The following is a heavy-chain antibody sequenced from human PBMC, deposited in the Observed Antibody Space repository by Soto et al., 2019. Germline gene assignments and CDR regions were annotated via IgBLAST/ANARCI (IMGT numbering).Heavy chain of an antibody. CDR1: GYSFTSYW. V-gene: IGHV5-51*01. Sequence: GESLKISCKGSGYSFTSYWMGWVRQMPGKGLEWMEIIYPGDSDTRYSPSFQGQVTISADKSISTAYLQWSSLKASDTAMYYCASQEMATKNVDAFDIWGQGTMVTVS. D-gene: IGHD5-12*01. J-gene: IGHJ3*02. CDR3: ASQEMATKNVDAFDI. CDR2: IYPGDSDT.